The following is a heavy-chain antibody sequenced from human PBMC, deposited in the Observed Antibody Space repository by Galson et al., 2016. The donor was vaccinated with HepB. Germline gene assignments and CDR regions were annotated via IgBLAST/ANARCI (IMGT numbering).Heavy chain of an antibody. CDR1: GYSFTNYD. Sequence: SCKASGYSFTNYDINWVRQAPGQGLECIGWMTSHNPSLQSRVTISVDTSKKQFSLRLSSVTAADTAVYFCARGFPPAGSIAANFYYYYGMDVWGKGTAVTVSS. V-gene: IGHV4-59*12. D-gene: IGHD6-6*01. J-gene: IGHJ6*04. CDR2: WMT. CDR3: ARGFPPAGSIAANFYYYYGMDV.